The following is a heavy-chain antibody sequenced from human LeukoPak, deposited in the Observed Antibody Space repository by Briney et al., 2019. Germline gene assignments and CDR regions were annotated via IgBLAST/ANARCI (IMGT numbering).Heavy chain of an antibody. V-gene: IGHV4-34*01. D-gene: IGHD3-3*01. CDR2: INHSGST. J-gene: IGHJ4*02. CDR3: ARARLSIFGVVIIGH. CDR1: GGSFSGYY. Sequence: SETLSLTCAVYGGSFSGYYWSWIRQPPGKGLEWIGEINHSGSTNYNPSLKSRVTISVDTSKNQFSLKLSSVTAADTAVYYCARARLSIFGVVIIGHWGQGTLVTVSS.